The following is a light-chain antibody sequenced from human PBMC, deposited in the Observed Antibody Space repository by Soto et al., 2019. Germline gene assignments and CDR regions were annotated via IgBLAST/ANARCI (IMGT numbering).Light chain of an antibody. V-gene: IGKV3-20*01. J-gene: IGKJ5*01. CDR1: QSVSSY. CDR2: GAS. Sequence: DIVLTQSPATLSLSPGEGATLSCRASQSVSSYLAWYQQKPGQAPRLLIYGASTRATGIPARFSGSGSGTDFTLTITRLEPEDFAVYYCQQYGGSPITFGLGTRLEIK. CDR3: QQYGGSPIT.